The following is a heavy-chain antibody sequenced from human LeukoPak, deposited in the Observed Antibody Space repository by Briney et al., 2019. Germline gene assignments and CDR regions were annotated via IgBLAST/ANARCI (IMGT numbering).Heavy chain of an antibody. D-gene: IGHD6-13*01. CDR2: IYYSGST. V-gene: IGHV4-30-4*08. CDR1: GGSISSGDYY. CDR3: ARVRYSSSWYGASDI. J-gene: IGHJ3*02. Sequence: SETLSLTCTVSGGSISSGDYYWSWIRQPPGKGLEWIGYIYYSGSTYYNPSLKSRVTISVDTSKNQFSLKLSSVTAADTAVYYCARVRYSSSWYGASDIWGQGTMVTVSS.